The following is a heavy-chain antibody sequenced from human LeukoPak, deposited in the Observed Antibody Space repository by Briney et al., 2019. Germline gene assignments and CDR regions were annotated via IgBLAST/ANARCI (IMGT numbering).Heavy chain of an antibody. CDR2: IDREDGEA. Sequence: ASVKVSCRVSGYSLIELSMHWVRQGPGKGLEWMGGIDREDGEAIYAQKFEGRVAMTEDTSTDTAFLELSSLTSEDTAVYYCATRDLPPATAAVAAWGRGTLVTVSS. J-gene: IGHJ5*02. D-gene: IGHD6-13*01. CDR3: ATRDLPPATAAVAA. CDR1: GYSLIELS. V-gene: IGHV1-24*01.